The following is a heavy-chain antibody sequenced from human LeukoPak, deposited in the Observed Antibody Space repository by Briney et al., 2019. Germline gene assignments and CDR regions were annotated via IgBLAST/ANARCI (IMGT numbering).Heavy chain of an antibody. V-gene: IGHV1-18*01. Sequence: ASVKVSCKASGYTFTSYGISWVRQAPGQGLEWMGWISAYNDNTNYAQKLQGRVTMTTDTSTSTAYMELRSLRSDDTAVYYCAKVHYDILTGYSYFDYWGQGTLVTVSS. D-gene: IGHD3-9*01. CDR1: GYTFTSYG. CDR3: AKVHYDILTGYSYFDY. CDR2: ISAYNDNT. J-gene: IGHJ4*02.